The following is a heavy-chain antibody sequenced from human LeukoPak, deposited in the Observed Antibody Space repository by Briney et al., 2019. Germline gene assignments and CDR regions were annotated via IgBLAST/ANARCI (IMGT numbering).Heavy chain of an antibody. J-gene: IGHJ4*02. Sequence: ASVKVSCKASGYTFTNYGVSWVRQAPGRGLEWMGWISTYNGDTSYAQKFQGRVTMTTETSTGTAYMELRSLRSDDTAVYYCARDPGQYYDILTGYYTPYYFDHWGQGTLVTVSS. CDR1: GYTFTNYG. V-gene: IGHV1-18*01. CDR3: ARDPGQYYDILTGYYTPYYFDH. D-gene: IGHD3-9*01. CDR2: ISTYNGDT.